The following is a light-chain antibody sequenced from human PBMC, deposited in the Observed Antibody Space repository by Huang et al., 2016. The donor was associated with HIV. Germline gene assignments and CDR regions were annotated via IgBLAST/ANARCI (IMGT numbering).Light chain of an antibody. CDR1: QTVNNK. J-gene: IGKJ1*01. CDR2: AAS. Sequence: ILMSQSPATLSVSPGDSATLSCRATQTVNNKVAWFQQKVGQAPRLLIYAASVSASSIGVPDRCLGRGSGTEFTLSITSVQYEDLAVYYCQQYLDWPWTFGQGTRV. CDR3: QQYLDWPWT. V-gene: IGKV3D-15*01.